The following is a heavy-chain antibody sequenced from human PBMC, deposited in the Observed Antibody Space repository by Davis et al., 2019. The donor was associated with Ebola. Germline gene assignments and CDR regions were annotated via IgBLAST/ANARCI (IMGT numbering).Heavy chain of an antibody. CDR2: ISYDGSNK. J-gene: IGHJ6*02. D-gene: IGHD3-16*01. V-gene: IGHV3-30*04. CDR1: GFTFSSYA. CDR3: ARHYVYDYYMGLDV. Sequence: PGGSLRLSCAASGFTFSSYAMHWVRQAPGKGQEWVAVISYDGSNKYYADSVKGRFTISRDNSKNTLYLQMNSLRAEDTAVYYCARHYVYDYYMGLDVWGQGTTVTVSS.